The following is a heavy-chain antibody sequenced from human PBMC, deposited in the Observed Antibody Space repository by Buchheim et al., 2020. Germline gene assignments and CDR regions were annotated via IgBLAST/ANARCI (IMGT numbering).Heavy chain of an antibody. CDR1: GFSFSGYS. D-gene: IGHD1-1*01. CDR3: ARGEVEETRFLDS. J-gene: IGHJ4*02. CDR2: ISRGSDDS. Sequence: EVQLVESGGGLVEPGGSLRLSCEASGFSFSGYSMNWVRQAPGEGLEWVSIISRGSDDSHYAALVKGRFTISRDNAKNSLYLQMKSLRLEDTAVYYCARGEVEETRFLDSWGQGTL. V-gene: IGHV3-21*01.